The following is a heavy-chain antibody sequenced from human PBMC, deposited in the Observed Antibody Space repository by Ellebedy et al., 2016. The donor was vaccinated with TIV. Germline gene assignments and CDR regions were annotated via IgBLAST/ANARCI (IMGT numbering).Heavy chain of an antibody. D-gene: IGHD3-10*01. CDR3: ARWFGELLYVRWFDP. CDR1: GDSISRSSYY. Sequence: SETLSLTCTVSGDSISRSSYYWAWIRQPPGKGLEWIASIYYTGSTDYNPSLKSRVAISADTSKNQFSLRLSSVTAADTAVYYCARWFGELLYVRWFDPWGQGTLVTVSS. J-gene: IGHJ5*02. V-gene: IGHV4-39*01. CDR2: IYYTGST.